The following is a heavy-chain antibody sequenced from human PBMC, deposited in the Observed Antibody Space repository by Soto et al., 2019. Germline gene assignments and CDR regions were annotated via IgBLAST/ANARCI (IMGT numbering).Heavy chain of an antibody. CDR2: INHSGST. Sequence: SETLSLTCAVYGGSFSGYYWSWIRQPPGKGLEWIGEINHSGSTNYNPSLKSRVTISVDTSKNQFSLKLSSVTAADTAVYYCASRAVAGFGKHAFDIWGQGTMVTV. V-gene: IGHV4-34*01. J-gene: IGHJ3*02. D-gene: IGHD6-19*01. CDR1: GGSFSGYY. CDR3: ASRAVAGFGKHAFDI.